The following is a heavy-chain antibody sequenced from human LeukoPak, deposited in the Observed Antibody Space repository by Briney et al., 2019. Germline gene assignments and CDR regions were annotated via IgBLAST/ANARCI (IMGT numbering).Heavy chain of an antibody. CDR3: ARVYYDILTGSLGTPWYYYYMDV. Sequence: GGSLRLSCAASGFTFSSYWMSWVRQAPGKGLEWVANIKQDGSEKYYVDSVKGRFTISRDNAKNSLYLQMNSLRAEDTAVYYCARVYYDILTGSLGTPWYYYYMDVWGKGTTVTVSS. J-gene: IGHJ6*03. V-gene: IGHV3-7*01. CDR1: GFTFSSYW. CDR2: IKQDGSEK. D-gene: IGHD3-9*01.